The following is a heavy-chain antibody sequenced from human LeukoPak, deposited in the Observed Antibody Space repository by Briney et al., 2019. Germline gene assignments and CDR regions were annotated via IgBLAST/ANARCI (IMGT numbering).Heavy chain of an antibody. CDR2: IWYDGSNK. V-gene: IGHV3-33*01. D-gene: IGHD6-13*01. J-gene: IGHJ4*02. Sequence: GGSLRLSCAASGFTFSSYGMHWVRQAPGKGLERVAVIWYDGSNKYYADSVKGRFTISRDNSKNTLYLQMNSLRAEDTAVYYCARDIAAALDYWGQGTLVTVSS. CDR3: ARDIAAALDY. CDR1: GFTFSSYG.